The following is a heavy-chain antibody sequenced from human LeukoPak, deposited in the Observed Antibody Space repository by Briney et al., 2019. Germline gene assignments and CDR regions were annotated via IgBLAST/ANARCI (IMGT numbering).Heavy chain of an antibody. J-gene: IGHJ4*02. CDR1: GFTFSSYG. CDR2: IRYDGSNK. CDR3: AKDRRIAAAGTTVFDY. D-gene: IGHD6-13*01. Sequence: PGGSLRLSCAASGFTFSSYGMHWVRQAPGKGLEWVAFIRYDGSNKYYADSVKGRFTISRDNSKNTLYLQMNSLRAEDTAVYYCAKDRRIAAAGTTVFDYWGQGTLVTVSS. V-gene: IGHV3-30*02.